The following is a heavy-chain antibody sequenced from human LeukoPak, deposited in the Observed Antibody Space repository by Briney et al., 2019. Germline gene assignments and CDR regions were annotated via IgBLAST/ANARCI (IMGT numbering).Heavy chain of an antibody. CDR2: IYTSGST. J-gene: IGHJ3*02. CDR3: ARDIWFGELYAFDI. V-gene: IGHV4-4*07. Sequence: SETLSLTCTVSGGPISSYYWSWIRQPAGKGLEWIGRIYTSGSTNYNPSLKSRVTMSVDTSKNQFSLKLSSVTAADTAVYYCARDIWFGELYAFDIWGQGTMVTVSS. D-gene: IGHD3-10*01. CDR1: GGPISSYY.